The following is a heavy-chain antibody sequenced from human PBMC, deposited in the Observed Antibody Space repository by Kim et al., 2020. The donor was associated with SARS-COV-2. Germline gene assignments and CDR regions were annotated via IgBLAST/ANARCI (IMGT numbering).Heavy chain of an antibody. CDR3: ARGVVVAANYFDY. CDR1: GGSISSGSYY. D-gene: IGHD2-15*01. V-gene: IGHV4-61*02. J-gene: IGHJ4*02. Sequence: SETLSLTCTVSGGSISSGSYYWSWIRQPAGKGLEWIGRIYTSGSTNYNPSLKSRVTISVDTSKNQFSLKLSSVTAADTAVYYCARGVVVAANYFDYWGQETLVTVSS. CDR2: IYTSGST.